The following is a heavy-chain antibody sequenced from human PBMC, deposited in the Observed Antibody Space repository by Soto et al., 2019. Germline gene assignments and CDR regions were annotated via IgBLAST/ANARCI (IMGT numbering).Heavy chain of an antibody. Sequence: QVPLVESGGGVVQPGRSLRLSCAASGFNFSSYGILWVRQAPGKGLEWVAVISYDGSNRYYADSVKGRITISRDNSKNTLYLQMNSLRAEDTAVYYCAKGGYDDSSGYLGWLDYWGQGTLVTVSS. CDR1: GFNFSSYG. CDR3: AKGGYDDSSGYLGWLDY. V-gene: IGHV3-30*18. D-gene: IGHD3-22*01. CDR2: ISYDGSNR. J-gene: IGHJ4*02.